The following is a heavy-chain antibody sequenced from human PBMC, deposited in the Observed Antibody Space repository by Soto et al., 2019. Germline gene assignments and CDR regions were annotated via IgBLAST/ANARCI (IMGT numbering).Heavy chain of an antibody. J-gene: IGHJ6*02. CDR3: ARHSTLYYYDSSGYVSSHYGMDV. Sequence: GESLKISCKGSGYSFTSYWIGWVRQMPGKGLECMGIIYPGDSDTRYSPSFQGQVTISADKSISTAYLQWSSLKASDTAMYYCARHSTLYYYDSSGYVSSHYGMDVWGQGTTVTVSS. D-gene: IGHD3-22*01. V-gene: IGHV5-51*01. CDR2: IYPGDSDT. CDR1: GYSFTSYW.